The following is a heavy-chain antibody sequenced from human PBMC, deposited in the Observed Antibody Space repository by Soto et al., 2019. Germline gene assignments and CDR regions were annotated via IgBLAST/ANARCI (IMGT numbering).Heavy chain of an antibody. V-gene: IGHV4-59*01. CDR1: GGSISSYY. CDR2: IYYSGST. J-gene: IGHJ4*02. Sequence: SETLSLTCTVSGGSISSYYWSWIRQPPGKGLEWIGYIYYSGSTNYNPSLKSRVTISVDTSKNQFSLKLSSVTAADTAVYYCASRGYSYGDFDYWGQGTPVTVSS. D-gene: IGHD5-18*01. CDR3: ASRGYSYGDFDY.